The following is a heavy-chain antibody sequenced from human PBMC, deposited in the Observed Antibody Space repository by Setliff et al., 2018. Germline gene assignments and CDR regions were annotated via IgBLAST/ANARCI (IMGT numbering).Heavy chain of an antibody. D-gene: IGHD5-18*01. V-gene: IGHV4-39*01. CDR2: IYYSGGT. CDR1: GGSISTKNYY. J-gene: IGHJ4*02. CDR3: AGGGGWIQLFDY. Sequence: PSETLSLTCTVSGGSISTKNYYWGWIRQPPEKGLEWIGNIYYSGGTYYSPSLKSRVTISVDTSENQFSLKLNSVTAADTAVYYCAGGGGWIQLFDYWGLGTQVTVSS.